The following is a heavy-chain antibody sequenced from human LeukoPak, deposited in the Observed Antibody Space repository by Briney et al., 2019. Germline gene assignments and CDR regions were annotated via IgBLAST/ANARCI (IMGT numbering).Heavy chain of an antibody. V-gene: IGHV4-59*01. CDR2: IYYSGST. Sequence: PSETLSLTCTVSGGSISSYYWSWIRQPPGKGLEWIGYIYYSGSTNYNPSLKSRVTISVDTSKNQFPLKLSSVTAADTAVYYCAREREYCSSTSCYNWFDPWGQGTLVTVSS. D-gene: IGHD2-2*01. CDR1: GGSISSYY. CDR3: AREREYCSSTSCYNWFDP. J-gene: IGHJ5*02.